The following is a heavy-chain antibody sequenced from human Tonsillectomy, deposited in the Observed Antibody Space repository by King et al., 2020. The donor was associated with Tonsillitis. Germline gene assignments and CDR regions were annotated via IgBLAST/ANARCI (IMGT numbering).Heavy chain of an antibody. CDR1: GFSVGSNY. J-gene: IGHJ6*02. D-gene: IGHD3-16*01. Sequence: VQLVESGGGLIQPGGSLRLSCAASGFSVGSNYMSWVRQAPGKGLEWVSVIYSGGTTYYADSVKGRFTISRDNSKNTLYLQMNSLRAEDTAVYYCARDVFGGRGMDVWGQGTTVTVSS. V-gene: IGHV3-53*01. CDR3: ARDVFGGRGMDV. CDR2: IYSGGTT.